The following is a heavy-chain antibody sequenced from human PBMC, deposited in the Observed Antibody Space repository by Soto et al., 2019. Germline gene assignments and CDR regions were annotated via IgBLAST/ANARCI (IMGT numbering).Heavy chain of an antibody. D-gene: IGHD1-26*01. CDR2: IYPGDSDT. V-gene: IGHV5-51*01. J-gene: IGHJ5*02. Sequence: GESLKISCKGSGYSFTSYWIGWVRQMPGKGLEWMGIIYPGDSDTRYSPSFQGQVTISADKSISTAYLQWSSLKASDTAMYYCARIEWSDSGSYYLLYNWFDPWGQRTLVTVSS. CDR3: ARIEWSDSGSYYLLYNWFDP. CDR1: GYSFTSYW.